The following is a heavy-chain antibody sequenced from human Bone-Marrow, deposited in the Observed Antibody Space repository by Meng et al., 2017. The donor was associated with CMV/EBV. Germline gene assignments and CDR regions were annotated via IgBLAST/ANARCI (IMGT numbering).Heavy chain of an antibody. D-gene: IGHD1-26*01. CDR1: GYTFTSYG. Sequence: ASVKVSCKASGYTFTSYGISWVRQAPGQGLEWMGWISAYNGNTNYAQKLQGRVTMTTDTSTSTAYMELRSLRSDDTAVYYCARRSYYPDYYYNGMDVWGQGTTVTVSS. V-gene: IGHV1-18*04. J-gene: IGHJ6*02. CDR2: ISAYNGNT. CDR3: ARRSYYPDYYYNGMDV.